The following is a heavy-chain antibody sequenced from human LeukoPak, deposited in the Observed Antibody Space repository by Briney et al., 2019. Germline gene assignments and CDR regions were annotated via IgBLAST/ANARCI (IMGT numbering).Heavy chain of an antibody. CDR2: ISGSGGST. CDR3: AKEQAAAGKGYYFDY. CDR1: AFTFSSYA. D-gene: IGHD6-13*01. V-gene: IGHV3-23*01. J-gene: IGHJ4*02. Sequence: GGSLRLSCAASAFTFSSYAMSWVRQAPGKGLEWVSAISGSGGSTYYADSVKGRFTISRDNSKNTLYLQMNSLRAEDTAVYYCAKEQAAAGKGYYFDYWGQGTLVTLSS.